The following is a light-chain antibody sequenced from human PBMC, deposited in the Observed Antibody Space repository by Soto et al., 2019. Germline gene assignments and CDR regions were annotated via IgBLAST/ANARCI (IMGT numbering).Light chain of an antibody. CDR3: QAYDSSLSAVV. Sequence: QSVLTQPPSVSGAPGQRVTISCTGSSSNIGPSFDVPWYQQLPGTAPKLVIYGNDNRPSGVPDRFSGSKSGTSASLAITGLQAEDEADYYYQAYDSSLSAVVFGGGSKVTVL. CDR1: SSNIGPSFD. J-gene: IGLJ2*01. CDR2: GND. V-gene: IGLV1-40*01.